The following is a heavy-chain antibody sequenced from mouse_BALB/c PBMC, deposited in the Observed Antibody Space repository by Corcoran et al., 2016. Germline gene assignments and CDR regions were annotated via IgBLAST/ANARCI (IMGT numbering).Heavy chain of an antibody. V-gene: IGHV1-26*01. CDR1: GYTFTDYY. Sequence: EVQLQQSGSELVKPGSSVKMSCKASGYTFTDYYMTWVKQSHGKSLEWIGDINPNNGGTSYNQKFKGKATLTVDKSSSTAYMQLNSLTSEDSAVYYCGRDWDWYFDVWGTGTTVTFSS. CDR3: GRDWDWYFDV. CDR2: INPNNGGT. D-gene: IGHD4-1*01. J-gene: IGHJ1*03.